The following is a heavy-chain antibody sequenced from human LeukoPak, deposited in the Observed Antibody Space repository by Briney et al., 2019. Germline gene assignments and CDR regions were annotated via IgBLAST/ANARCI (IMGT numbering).Heavy chain of an antibody. CDR2: ISSSSSYI. J-gene: IGHJ5*02. CDR1: GFTFSSYS. V-gene: IGHV3-21*04. Sequence: GGSLRLSCAASGFTFSSYSMNWVRQAPGKGLEWVSSISSSSSYIYYADSVKGRFTISRDNSKNTLYLQMNSLRAEDTAVYYCAKDYYDSSGLNWFDRWGQGTLVTVSS. D-gene: IGHD3-22*01. CDR3: AKDYYDSSGLNWFDR.